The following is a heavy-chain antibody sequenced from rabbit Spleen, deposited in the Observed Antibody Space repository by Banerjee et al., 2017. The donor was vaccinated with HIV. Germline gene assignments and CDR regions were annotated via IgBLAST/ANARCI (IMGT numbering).Heavy chain of an antibody. D-gene: IGHD3-1*01. V-gene: IGHV1S40*01. J-gene: IGHJ4*01. CDR1: GVSFSGNSY. CDR2: INAYTGKP. Sequence: ESGGDLVKPGASLTLTCIASGVSFSGNSYMCWVRQAPGKGLQWIACINAYTGKPVYATWAKGRFTISRTSSTTVTLQMTGLTAADTATYFCARDLASVVGWNFNLWGQGTLVTVS. CDR3: ARDLASVVGWNFNL.